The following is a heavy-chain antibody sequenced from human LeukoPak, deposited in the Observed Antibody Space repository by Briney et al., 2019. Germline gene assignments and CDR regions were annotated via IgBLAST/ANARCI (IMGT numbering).Heavy chain of an antibody. CDR1: GGSISSGSYY. CDR2: IYTSGST. Sequence: PSQTLSLTCTVSGGSISSGSYYWSWIRQPAGKGLEWIGRIYTSGSTNYNPSLKSRVTISVDTSKNQFSLKLSSVTAADTAVYYCASDRKGYCSGGSCQTDYYYYYYMDVWGKGTTVTISS. V-gene: IGHV4-61*02. J-gene: IGHJ6*03. CDR3: ASDRKGYCSGGSCQTDYYYYYYMDV. D-gene: IGHD2-15*01.